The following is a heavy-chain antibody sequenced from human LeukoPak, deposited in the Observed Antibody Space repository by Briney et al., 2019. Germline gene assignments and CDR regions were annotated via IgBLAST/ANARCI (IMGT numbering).Heavy chain of an antibody. D-gene: IGHD1-26*01. CDR2: ISGSGGST. CDR1: GFTFSSSD. V-gene: IGHV3-23*01. J-gene: IGHJ4*02. Sequence: GGSLRLSCAASGFTFSSSDMSWFRQAPGKGLEWVSVISGSGGSTYYADSVKGRFTISRDNSKNTLYLQMNSLRAEDTAVYYCAKKSPGTGRWELLSFDYWGQGTLVTVSS. CDR3: AKKSPGTGRWELLSFDY.